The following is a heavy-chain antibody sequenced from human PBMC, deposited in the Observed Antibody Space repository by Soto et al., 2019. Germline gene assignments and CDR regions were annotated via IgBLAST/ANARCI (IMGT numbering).Heavy chain of an antibody. Sequence: EVQLVESGGGLVQPGGSLRLSCAASGFTFSSYDMHWVRQPTGKGLEWVSAIGTAGDTYYPDSVKGRFTISRENAKNSLYGQMNSLRAGDTAVYYCARVLRGSSGFADYYDYWGQGALVTGSS. D-gene: IGHD5-12*01. J-gene: IGHJ4*02. CDR2: IGTAGDT. CDR1: GFTFSSYD. CDR3: ARVLRGSSGFADYYDY. V-gene: IGHV3-13*04.